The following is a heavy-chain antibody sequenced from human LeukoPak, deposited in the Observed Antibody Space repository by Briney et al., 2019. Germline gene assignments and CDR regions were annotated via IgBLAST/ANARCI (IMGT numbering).Heavy chain of an antibody. CDR3: AGEESSAWSH. Sequence: GGSLRLSCAASGFTVSSNYMSWVRQAPGKGLEWVANINQTGSEKYYVDSVKGRFTISRDNAKNSLFLQMNSLRAEDTAVYYCAGEESSAWSHWGQGTLVTVSS. CDR1: GFTVSSNY. V-gene: IGHV3-7*01. D-gene: IGHD6-19*01. J-gene: IGHJ4*02. CDR2: INQTGSEK.